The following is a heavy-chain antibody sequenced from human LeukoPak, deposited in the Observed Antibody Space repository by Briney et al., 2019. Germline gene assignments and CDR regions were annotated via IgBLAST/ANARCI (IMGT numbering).Heavy chain of an antibody. CDR1: GGSIGGSY. Sequence: SETLSLTCTVSGGSIGGSYWSWIRQPAGKGLEWIGRVSSSGSTNYNPSRKNRVTMSLDTSKNQFSLNLTSMTAADTAVYSCARIRDNSGYYLGAFDVWGQGTVVTVSS. D-gene: IGHD5-12*01. CDR2: VSSSGST. J-gene: IGHJ3*01. V-gene: IGHV4-4*07. CDR3: ARIRDNSGYYLGAFDV.